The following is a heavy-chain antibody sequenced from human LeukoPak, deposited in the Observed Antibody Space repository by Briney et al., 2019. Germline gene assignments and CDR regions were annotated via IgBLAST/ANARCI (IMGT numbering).Heavy chain of an antibody. V-gene: IGHV3-23*01. CDR3: ARDYCRTTSCLES. J-gene: IGHJ4*02. CDR1: GFTFNSYA. CDR2: ISGGGGGT. Sequence: PGGSLRLSCAASGFTFNSYAMTWVRQAPGKGLEWVSTISGGGGGTYYADSVKGRFTISRDNSKNSLYLQMNSLRAEDTAVYYCARDYCRTTSCLESWGQGTLVTVSS. D-gene: IGHD2-2*01.